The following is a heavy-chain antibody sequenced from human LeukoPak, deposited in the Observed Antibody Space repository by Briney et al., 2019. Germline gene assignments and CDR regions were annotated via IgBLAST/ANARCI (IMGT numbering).Heavy chain of an antibody. J-gene: IGHJ5*02. V-gene: IGHV3-21*01. CDR2: ISSSSSYI. D-gene: IGHD2-8*01. CDR3: ARGGKWSPRDRFDP. CDR1: GFTFSSYS. Sequence: GGSLRLSCAASGFTFSSYSMNWVRQAPGKGLEWVSSISSSSSYIYYADSVKGRFTISRDNAKNSLYLQMNSLRAEDTAVYYCARGGKWSPRDRFDPWGPGTLVTVPS.